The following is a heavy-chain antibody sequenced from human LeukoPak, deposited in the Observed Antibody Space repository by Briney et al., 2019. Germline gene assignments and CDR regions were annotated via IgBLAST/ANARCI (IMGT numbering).Heavy chain of an antibody. CDR2: IYYSGST. V-gene: IGHV4-59*08. CDR3: ARRVGFYGSGSLNYFDP. J-gene: IGHJ5*01. D-gene: IGHD3-10*01. Sequence: PSETLSLTCTVSGGSISSYYWSWIRQPPGKGLEWIGYIYYSGSTNYNPSLKSRVTISVKTSKNQFSLKLASVTAADTAMYFCARRVGFYGSGSLNYFDPWGQGILVSVSS. CDR1: GGSISSYY.